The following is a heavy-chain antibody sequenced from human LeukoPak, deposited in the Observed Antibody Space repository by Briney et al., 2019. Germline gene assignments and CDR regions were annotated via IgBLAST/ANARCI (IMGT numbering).Heavy chain of an antibody. J-gene: IGHJ2*01. CDR1: GFTFSSYG. CDR2: ISYDGSNK. V-gene: IGHV3-30*03. Sequence: GGSLRLSCAASGFTFSSYGMHWVRQAPGKGLEWVAVISYDGSNKYYADSVKGRFTISRDNSKNTLYLQMNSLRAEDTAVYYCVGRDSSNLWYFDLWGRGAPVTVSS. CDR3: VGRDSSNLWYFDL. D-gene: IGHD6-13*01.